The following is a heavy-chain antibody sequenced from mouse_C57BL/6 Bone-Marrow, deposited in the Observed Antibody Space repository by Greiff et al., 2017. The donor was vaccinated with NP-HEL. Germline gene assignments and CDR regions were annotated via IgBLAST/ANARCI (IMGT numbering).Heavy chain of an antibody. Sequence: QVQLQQPGAELVRPGTSVKLSCKASGYTFTSYWMHWVKQRPGQGLAWIGVIDPSDSYTNYNQKFKGKATLTVDTSSSTAYMQLSSLTSEDSAVYYCARSYYGRGYWYFDVWGTGTTVTVSS. D-gene: IGHD1-1*01. CDR3: ARSYYGRGYWYFDV. V-gene: IGHV1-59*01. CDR2: IDPSDSYT. CDR1: GYTFTSYW. J-gene: IGHJ1*03.